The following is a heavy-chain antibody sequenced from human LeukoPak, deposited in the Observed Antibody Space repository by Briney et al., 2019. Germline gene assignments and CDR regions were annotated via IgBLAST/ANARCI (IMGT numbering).Heavy chain of an antibody. CDR3: ATNTRAYAVLLAY. CDR1: GFTFSSSW. Sequence: GGSLRLSCAASGFTFSSSWMIWARQAPGKGLEWVANINQDGGQKYYLDSVKGRFTISRDNAHNSLYLQMDSLRTEDTAVYYCATNTRAYAVLLAYWGQGTLVTVSS. V-gene: IGHV3-7*01. J-gene: IGHJ4*02. D-gene: IGHD4-17*01. CDR2: INQDGGQK.